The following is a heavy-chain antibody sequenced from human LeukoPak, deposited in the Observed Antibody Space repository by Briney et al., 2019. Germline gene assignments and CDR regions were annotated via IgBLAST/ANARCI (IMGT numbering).Heavy chain of an antibody. Sequence: GASVKVSCKASGYTFIDYYIHWVRQAPGQGLEWMGWVNPNSGGTDYPQKFQGRVTMTRDTSITTAYMELSRLTSDDTAVYYCARSPGGFTMTPGYYYYMDVWGKGTTVTISS. CDR3: ARSPGGFTMTPGYYYYMDV. J-gene: IGHJ6*03. D-gene: IGHD3-22*01. CDR2: VNPNSGGT. V-gene: IGHV1-2*02. CDR1: GYTFIDYY.